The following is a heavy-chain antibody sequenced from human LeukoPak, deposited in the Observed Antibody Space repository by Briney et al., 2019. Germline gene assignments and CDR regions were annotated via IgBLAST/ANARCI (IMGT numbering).Heavy chain of an antibody. CDR2: INPNSGGT. Sequence: EASVKVSCKASGYTFTGYYMHWVRQAPGQGLEWMGWINPNSGGTNYAQKFQGRVTMTTDTSTSTAYMELRSLRSDDTAVYYCARTSHRGADAFDIWGQGTLVTVSS. CDR3: ARTSHRGADAFDI. D-gene: IGHD3-10*01. CDR1: GYTFTGYY. V-gene: IGHV1-2*02. J-gene: IGHJ3*02.